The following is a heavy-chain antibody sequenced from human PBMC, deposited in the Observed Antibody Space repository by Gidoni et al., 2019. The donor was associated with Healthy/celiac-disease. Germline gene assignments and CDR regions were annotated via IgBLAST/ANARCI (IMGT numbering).Heavy chain of an antibody. V-gene: IGHV4-59*08. Sequence: QVQLQESGPGLVKPSETLSLTCSVSGGSISSYYWSWIRQPPGKGLEWIGYIYYSGSTNYNPSLKSRVTISVDTSKNQFSLKLSSVTAADTAVYYCARHPGMDVWGQGTTVTVSS. CDR1: GGSISSYY. CDR3: ARHPGMDV. J-gene: IGHJ6*02. CDR2: IYYSGST.